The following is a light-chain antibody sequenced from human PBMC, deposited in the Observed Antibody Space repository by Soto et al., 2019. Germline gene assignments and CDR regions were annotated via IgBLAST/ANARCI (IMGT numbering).Light chain of an antibody. CDR2: DAS. V-gene: IGKV3-15*01. CDR3: QQYNNWPPWT. Sequence: EVLMTQSPATLSVSPGERVILSCRASQRISNDLAWYQQKAGQAPRLLIYDASTRATGIPARFSGSGSGTEFTLTISSLQSGDFAVYFCQQYNNWPPWTFGQGTKVEIK. J-gene: IGKJ1*01. CDR1: QRISND.